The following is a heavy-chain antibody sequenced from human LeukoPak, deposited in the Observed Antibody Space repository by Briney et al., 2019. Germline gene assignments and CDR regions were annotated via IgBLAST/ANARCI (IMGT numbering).Heavy chain of an antibody. CDR2: IYYSGST. Sequence: PSETLSLTCAVSGYSISSYYWSWIRQPPGKGLEWIGSIYYSGSTYYNPSLKSRVTISVDTSKNQFSLKLSSVTAADTAVYYCARHHFPRYGSGEPWGQGTLVTVSS. CDR3: ARHHFPRYGSGEP. D-gene: IGHD3-10*01. CDR1: GYSISSYY. V-gene: IGHV4-38-2*01. J-gene: IGHJ5*02.